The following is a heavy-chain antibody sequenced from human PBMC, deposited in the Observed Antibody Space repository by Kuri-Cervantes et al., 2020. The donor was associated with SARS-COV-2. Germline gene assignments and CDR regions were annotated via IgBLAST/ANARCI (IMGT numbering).Heavy chain of an antibody. D-gene: IGHD6-25*01. CDR2: FYSTGVT. V-gene: IGHV4-59*01. J-gene: IGHJ4*02. Sequence: SETLSLTCTVSDGSIVDYYWGWIRQPPGKGLDGMGYFYSTGVTNYDPSLKTRVTMSPDASKNQLSRKLTSVTAADTAVYFCARDNILFTGSGFDSWGQGALVTVSS. CDR3: ARDNILFTGSGFDS. CDR1: DGSIVDYY.